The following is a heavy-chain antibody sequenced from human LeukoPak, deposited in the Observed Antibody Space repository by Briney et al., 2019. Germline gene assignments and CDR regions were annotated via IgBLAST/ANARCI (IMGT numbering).Heavy chain of an antibody. V-gene: IGHV3-30*02. CDR2: IRDDGSSE. CDR3: AKLVDYCEGRTCFTTYYYTDI. D-gene: IGHD4-17*01. J-gene: IGHJ6*03. CDR1: GLTFSIYG. Sequence: GGSLRLSCEVYGLTFSIYGMHWVRQAPGKGLEWVTFIRDDGSSEHYADSVKGRFTVARDHSKNTLYLQMNSLTLEDTAVNFCAKLVDYCEGRTCFTTYYYTDIWGKGTTVTVSS.